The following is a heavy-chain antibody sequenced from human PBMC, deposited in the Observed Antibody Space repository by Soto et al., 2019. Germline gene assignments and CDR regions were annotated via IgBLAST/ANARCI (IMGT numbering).Heavy chain of an antibody. V-gene: IGHV5-51*01. CDR1: GYSFTSYW. CDR3: ARPTLRYFDLDAFDI. Sequence: GESLKISCKGSGYSFTSYWIGWVRQMPGKGLEWMGIIYPGDSDTRYSPSFQGQVTISADKSISTAYLQWSSLKASDTAIYYCARPTLRYFDLDAFDIWGQGTMVTVSS. J-gene: IGHJ3*02. CDR2: IYPGDSDT. D-gene: IGHD3-9*01.